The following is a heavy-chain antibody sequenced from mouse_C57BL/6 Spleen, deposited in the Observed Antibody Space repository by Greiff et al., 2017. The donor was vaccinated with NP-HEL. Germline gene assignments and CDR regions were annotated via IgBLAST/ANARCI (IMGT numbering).Heavy chain of an antibody. D-gene: IGHD1-1*01. CDR3: ARDRDYYGSSPYYFDY. J-gene: IGHJ2*01. CDR2: ISDGGSYT. CDR1: GFTFSSYA. V-gene: IGHV5-4*01. Sequence: EVKLEESGGGLVKPGGSLKLSCAASGFTFSSYAMSWVRQTPEKRLEWVATISDGGSYTYYPDNVKGRFTISRDNAKNNLYLQMSHLKSEDTAMYYCARDRDYYGSSPYYFDYWGQGTTLTVSS.